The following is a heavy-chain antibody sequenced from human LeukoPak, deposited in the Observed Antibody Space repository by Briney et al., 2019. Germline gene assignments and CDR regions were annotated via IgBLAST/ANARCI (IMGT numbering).Heavy chain of an antibody. D-gene: IGHD3-3*01. V-gene: IGHV4-34*01. CDR3: AREARRYYDFWSGYYRVNWFDP. J-gene: IGHJ5*02. CDR2: INHSGST. Sequence: SETLSLTCAVYGGSFSGYYWSWIRQPQGKGLEWIGEINHSGSTNYNPSLKSRVTISVDTSKNQFSLKLSSVTAADTAVYYCAREARRYYDFWSGYYRVNWFDPWGQGTLVTVSS. CDR1: GGSFSGYY.